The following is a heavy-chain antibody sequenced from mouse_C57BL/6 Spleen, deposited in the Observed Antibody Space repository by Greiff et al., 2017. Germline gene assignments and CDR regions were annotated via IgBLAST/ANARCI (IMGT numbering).Heavy chain of an antibody. CDR2: IYPGSGST. CDR1: GYTFTSYW. Sequence: VQLQPSGAELVKPGASVKMSCKASGYTFTSYWITWVKQRPGQGLEWIGDIYPGSGSTNYNEKFKSKATLTVDTSSSTAYMQLSSLTSEDSAVYYCARKDYGSPFAYWGQGTLVTVSA. V-gene: IGHV1-55*01. CDR3: ARKDYGSPFAY. J-gene: IGHJ3*01. D-gene: IGHD1-1*01.